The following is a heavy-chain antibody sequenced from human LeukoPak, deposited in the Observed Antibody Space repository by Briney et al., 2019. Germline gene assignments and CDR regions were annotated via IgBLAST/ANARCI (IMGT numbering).Heavy chain of an antibody. V-gene: IGHV4-4*07. D-gene: IGHD2-15*01. CDR2: IYTSGST. Sequence: SETLSLTCTDSGGSINSYYWSWIRQPAGKGLEWIGHIYTSGSTNYNPSLKSRATMSVDTSKHQFSLKLSSVSAAETAVYYCARDMTAGDCSGGSCYDAFDIWGQGTMVTVSS. CDR1: GGSINSYY. CDR3: ARDMTAGDCSGGSCYDAFDI. J-gene: IGHJ3*02.